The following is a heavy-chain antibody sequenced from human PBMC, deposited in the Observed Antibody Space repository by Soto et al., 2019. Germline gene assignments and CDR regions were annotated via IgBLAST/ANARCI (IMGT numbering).Heavy chain of an antibody. D-gene: IGHD3-16*01. V-gene: IGHV3-9*01. Sequence: EVQLVESGGDLVQPGRSLRLSCAASGFTFDDYAMHWVRQAPGKGLEWVSGISWNSGNIGYAGSVKGRFPISRDNANNSPYLQMSSLGAEDTALYYCVKDMSPGEVSRSDYMDVWGKGTTVTVSS. J-gene: IGHJ6*03. CDR1: GFTFDDYA. CDR3: VKDMSPGEVSRSDYMDV. CDR2: ISWNSGNI.